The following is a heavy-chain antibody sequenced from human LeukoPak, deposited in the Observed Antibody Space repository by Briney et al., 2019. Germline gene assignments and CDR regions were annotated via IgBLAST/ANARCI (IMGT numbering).Heavy chain of an antibody. CDR2: FDPEDGET. CDR1: GYTLTELS. V-gene: IGHV1-24*01. Sequence: ASVKVSCKVSGYTLTELSMHWVRQAPGKGLEWMGGFDPEDGETIYAQKFQGRVTITADKSTSTAYMELSSLRSEDTAVYYCASALYETRGYYYYGMDVWGQGTTVTVSS. J-gene: IGHJ6*02. CDR3: ASALYETRGYYYYGMDV. D-gene: IGHD2-15*01.